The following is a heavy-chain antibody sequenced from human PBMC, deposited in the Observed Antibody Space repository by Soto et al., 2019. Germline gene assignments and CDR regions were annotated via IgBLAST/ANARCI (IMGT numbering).Heavy chain of an antibody. J-gene: IGHJ4*02. Sequence: QVQLQESGPGLVKPSETLSLTCSVSGGSISSYWNWIRHPPGKGLEWIGYVYYSGTTNYNPSLKSRVTMSVDTSKNQFSLKLSSVTAADTAVYYCARDSSGSYREPPRCDYWGQGTLVTVSS. CDR2: VYYSGTT. CDR1: GGSISSY. V-gene: IGHV4-59*01. CDR3: ARDSSGSYREPPRCDY. D-gene: IGHD1-26*01.